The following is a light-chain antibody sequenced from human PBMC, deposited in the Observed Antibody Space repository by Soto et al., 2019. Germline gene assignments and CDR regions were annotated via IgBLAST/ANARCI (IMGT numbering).Light chain of an antibody. CDR1: QYVSNK. V-gene: IGKV3-15*01. CDR3: KQYKEWPPFT. CDR2: GAS. J-gene: IGKJ5*01. Sequence: DKLMSQSPATLSVSPGERATLSCRASQYVSNKVAWYQQKPGQAPSLLILGASTRATGVPARFSGSGSGTEFTLSISSLQSEDFAVYYCKQYKEWPPFTFGQGTRLEIK.